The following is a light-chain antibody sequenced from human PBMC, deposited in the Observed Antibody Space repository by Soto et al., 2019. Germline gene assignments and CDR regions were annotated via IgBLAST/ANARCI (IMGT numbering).Light chain of an antibody. V-gene: IGLV1-40*01. CDR1: SSNIGAGYD. CDR2: GNS. J-gene: IGLJ2*01. CDR3: QSYDSSLSGSV. Sequence: SVLTQPPSVSGAPGQRVTISCTGSSSNIGAGYDVQWYQQLPGTAPKLLIYGNSNRPSGVPDRFSGSKSGTSASLAITGLQAEDEADYYCQSYDSSLSGSVFGGGTKLTVL.